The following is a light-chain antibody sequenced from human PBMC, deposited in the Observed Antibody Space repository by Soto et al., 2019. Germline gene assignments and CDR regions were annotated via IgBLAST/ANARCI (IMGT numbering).Light chain of an antibody. CDR3: QQYGSSLIT. CDR2: GAS. V-gene: IGKV3-20*01. J-gene: IGKJ5*01. Sequence: EIVLTHSPATLSFSPGEIATLSFRASQSVSSNSLAWYHQKPGQPPRLLMYGASSRATGIPDRFSGSGSGTDFTLTISRLEPEDFAMYYCQQYGSSLITFGQGTRLEIK. CDR1: QSVSSNS.